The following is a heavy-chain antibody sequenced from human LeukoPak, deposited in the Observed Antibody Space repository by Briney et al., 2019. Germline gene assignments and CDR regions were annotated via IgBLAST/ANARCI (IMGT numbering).Heavy chain of an antibody. J-gene: IGHJ4*02. CDR1: GGSISSGGYS. D-gene: IGHD1-26*01. Sequence: SQTLSLTCAVSGGSISSGGYSWSWIRQPPGKGLEWIGYIYHSGSTYYNPSLKSRVTISVDRSKNQFSLKLSSVTAADTAVYYCARHESGSYYLYLGYWGQGTLVTVSS. V-gene: IGHV4-30-2*01. CDR3: ARHESGSYYLYLGY. CDR2: IYHSGST.